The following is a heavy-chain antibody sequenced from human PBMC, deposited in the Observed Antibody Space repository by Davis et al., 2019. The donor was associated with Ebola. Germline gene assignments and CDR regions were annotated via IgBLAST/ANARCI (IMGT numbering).Heavy chain of an antibody. J-gene: IGHJ4*02. D-gene: IGHD3-10*01. V-gene: IGHV3-21*01. Sequence: GGSLRLSCAASGFTFSSYSMNWVRQAPGKGLEWVSSISSSSSYIYYADSVKGRFTFSRDNAKHSLYLQMNSLRAEDTAVYYCARDGYYYGSGSVDYWGQGTLVTVSS. CDR1: GFTFSSYS. CDR2: ISSSSSYI. CDR3: ARDGYYYGSGSVDY.